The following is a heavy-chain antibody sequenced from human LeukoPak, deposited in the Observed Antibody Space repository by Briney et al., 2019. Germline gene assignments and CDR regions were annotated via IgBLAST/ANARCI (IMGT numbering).Heavy chain of an antibody. J-gene: IGHJ3*02. Sequence: GGSLRLSCAASGFTFSSYSMNWVRQAPGKGLEWVSYISSSGSTIYYADSVKGRFTISRDNAKNSLYLQMNSLRAEDTAVYYCARAAPHGAFDIWGQGTMVTVSS. CDR1: GFTFSSYS. CDR3: ARAAPHGAFDI. CDR2: ISSSGSTI. V-gene: IGHV3-48*04.